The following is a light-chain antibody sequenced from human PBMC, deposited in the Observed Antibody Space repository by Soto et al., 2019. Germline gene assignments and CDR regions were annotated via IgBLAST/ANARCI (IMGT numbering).Light chain of an antibody. V-gene: IGKV2-28*01. CDR3: MQSLETSYT. CDR1: QSLLDSNGYNY. J-gene: IGKJ2*01. CDR2: MRS. Sequence: DIVLTQSPLSLPVTPGEAASISCRSSQSLLDSNGYNYLDWYVQKPGQSPQLLIYMRSNRSSGVPDRFSGSGSGTDFTLKISRVEAEDVGVYYCMQSLETSYTFGQGTKLAIK.